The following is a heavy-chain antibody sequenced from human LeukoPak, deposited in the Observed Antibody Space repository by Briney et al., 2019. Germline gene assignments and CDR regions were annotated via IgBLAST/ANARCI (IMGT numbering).Heavy chain of an antibody. J-gene: IGHJ4*02. D-gene: IGHD4-17*01. V-gene: IGHV6-1*01. CDR3: ARKGTVTTPFDY. CDR1: GDSVSSNSAA. Sequence: SQTLSLTCAISGDSVSSNSAAWNWIRQSPSRGLEWLGGTYYRSKWYNDYAESVKSRISINPDTSKNQFSLQLSSVTPEDTAVYYCARKGTVTTPFDYWGQGNLVTVSS. CDR2: TYYRSKWYN.